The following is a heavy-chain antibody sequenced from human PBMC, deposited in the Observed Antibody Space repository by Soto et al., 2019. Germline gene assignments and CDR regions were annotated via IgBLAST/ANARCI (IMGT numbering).Heavy chain of an antibody. D-gene: IGHD4-17*01. J-gene: IGHJ4*02. Sequence: PSETLSLTCTVSDGSISSSSYYWGWVRQPPGKGLEWIGSIYYSGSTYYNPSLKSRVTVSGDTSKNQFSLKLSSVTAADTAVYYCATTVTTILYFDYWGQGILVNVSS. CDR3: ATTVTTILYFDY. CDR2: IYYSGST. CDR1: DGSISSSSYY. V-gene: IGHV4-39*01.